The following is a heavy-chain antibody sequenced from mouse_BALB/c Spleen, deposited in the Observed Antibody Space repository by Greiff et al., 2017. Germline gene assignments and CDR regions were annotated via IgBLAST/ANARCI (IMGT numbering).Heavy chain of an antibody. Sequence: EVKLMESGPGLVKPSQSLSLTCSVTGYSITSGYYWNWIRQFPGNKLEWMGYISYDGSNNYNPSLKNRISITRDTSKNQFFLKLNSVTTEDTATYYCAREKGYDGYAMDYWGQGTSVTVSS. CDR2: ISYDGSN. D-gene: IGHD2-2*01. V-gene: IGHV3-6*02. CDR3: AREKGYDGYAMDY. J-gene: IGHJ4*01. CDR1: GYSITSGYY.